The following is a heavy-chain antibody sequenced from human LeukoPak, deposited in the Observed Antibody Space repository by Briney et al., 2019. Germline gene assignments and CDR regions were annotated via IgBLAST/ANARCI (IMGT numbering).Heavy chain of an antibody. CDR1: GGTFSSHA. CDR2: LIPVFGTT. Sequence: SVKVSCKASGGTFSSHAISWVRQAPGQGLEWVGGLIPVFGTTNYAEKFQGRVTITTDESTRTSYMELRSLKSDDTAVYYCAIGKSGYDYGLDHWGQGILVIVSS. J-gene: IGHJ4*02. CDR3: AIGKSGYDYGLDH. V-gene: IGHV1-69*05. D-gene: IGHD5-12*01.